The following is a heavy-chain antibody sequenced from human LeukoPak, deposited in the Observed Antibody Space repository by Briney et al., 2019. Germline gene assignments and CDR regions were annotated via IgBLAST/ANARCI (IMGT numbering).Heavy chain of an antibody. CDR1: GGTFSSYA. D-gene: IGHD3-3*01. J-gene: IGHJ4*02. CDR2: IIPIFGTA. V-gene: IGHV1-69*05. Sequence: GASVKVSCKASGGTFSSYAISWVRPAPGQGLEWMGGIIPIFGTANYAQKFQGRVTITTDESTSTAYMELSSLRSEDTAVYYCARLRDDFWSGYYISLEASPLDYWGQGTLVTVSS. CDR3: ARLRDDFWSGYYISLEASPLDY.